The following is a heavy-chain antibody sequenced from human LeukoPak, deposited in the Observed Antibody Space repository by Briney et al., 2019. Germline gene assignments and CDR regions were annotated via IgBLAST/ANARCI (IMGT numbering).Heavy chain of an antibody. Sequence: GGSLRLSRAASGFTFSSYSMNWVRQAPGKGLEWVSSISINSLYIYYADSVKGRFNISRDNAQNSLFLEMSSPRTEDTAVYYCATKSRGPFDIWGQGTTVTVSS. V-gene: IGHV3-21*01. J-gene: IGHJ3*02. CDR1: GFTFSSYS. CDR2: ISINSLYI. D-gene: IGHD3-16*01. CDR3: ATKSRGPFDI.